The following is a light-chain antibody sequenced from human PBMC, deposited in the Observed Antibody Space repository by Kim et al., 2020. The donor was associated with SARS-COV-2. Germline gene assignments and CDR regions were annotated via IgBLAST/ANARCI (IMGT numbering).Light chain of an antibody. CDR3: QTWGTGIGV. CDR2: LNSDGSH. J-gene: IGLJ3*02. Sequence: ASVKLTCTLSGGHSSYAIAWHQQQPEKGPRYLMKLNSDGSHSKGDGIPDRFSGSSSGAERYLTISSLQSEDEADYYCQTWGTGIGVFGGGTQLTVL. V-gene: IGLV4-69*01. CDR1: GGHSSYA.